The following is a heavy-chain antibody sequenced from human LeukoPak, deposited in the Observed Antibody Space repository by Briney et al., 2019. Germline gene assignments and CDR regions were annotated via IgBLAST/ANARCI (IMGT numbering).Heavy chain of an antibody. CDR2: INSDGSST. CDR3: ARAGGYSGYKTPILDY. D-gene: IGHD5-12*01. J-gene: IGHJ4*02. CDR1: GFTFSSYW. Sequence: GGSLRLSCAASGFTFSSYWMHWVRQAPGKGLVWVSRINSDGSSTSYADSVKGRFTISRDNAKNTLYLQMNSLRAEDTAVYYCARAGGYSGYKTPILDYWGQGTLVTVSS. V-gene: IGHV3-74*01.